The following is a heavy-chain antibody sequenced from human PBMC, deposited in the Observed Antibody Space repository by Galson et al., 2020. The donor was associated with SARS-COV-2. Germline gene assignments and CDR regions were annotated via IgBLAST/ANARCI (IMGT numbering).Heavy chain of an antibody. V-gene: IGHV5-51*01. J-gene: IGHJ4*02. D-gene: IGHD3-22*01. Sequence: GESLKLSCKGSGYSFTSYWIGWVRQMPGKGLEWMGIIYPGDSNTRYSPSFQGQVTISADKSISTAYLQWSSLKASDTAMYYCARRAYYDSSGYYYFDYLGQGTLVTVSS. CDR2: IYPGDSNT. CDR3: ARRAYYDSSGYYYFDY. CDR1: GYSFTSYW.